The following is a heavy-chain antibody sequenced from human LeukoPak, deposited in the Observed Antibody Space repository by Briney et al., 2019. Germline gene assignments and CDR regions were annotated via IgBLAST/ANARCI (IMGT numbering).Heavy chain of an antibody. CDR1: GSTFTTYG. CDR2: IKQDGSEK. Sequence: GGCLRLSCAASGSTFTTYGMSWVRQAPGKGLEWVANIKQDGSEKYYVDSVKGRFTISRDNAKNSLYLQMNSLRAEDTAVYYCARDTRPQPKYYDYVWGSYRYYYYGMDVWGQGTTVTVSS. V-gene: IGHV3-7*01. J-gene: IGHJ6*02. CDR3: ARDTRPQPKYYDYVWGSYRYYYYGMDV. D-gene: IGHD3-16*02.